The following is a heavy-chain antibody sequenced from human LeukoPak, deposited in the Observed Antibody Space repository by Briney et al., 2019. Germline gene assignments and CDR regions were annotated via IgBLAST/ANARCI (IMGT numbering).Heavy chain of an antibody. CDR2: INPSGGST. Sequence: ASVKVSCKASGYTFTSYYMHWVRQAPGQGLEWMGIINPSGGSTSYAQKFQGRVTMIRDTSTSTVYMELSRLGSDDTAVYYCARGYMVRGVIYYYYYYMDVWGKGTTVTVSS. J-gene: IGHJ6*03. D-gene: IGHD3-10*01. CDR1: GYTFTSYY. CDR3: ARGYMVRGVIYYYYYYMDV. V-gene: IGHV1-46*01.